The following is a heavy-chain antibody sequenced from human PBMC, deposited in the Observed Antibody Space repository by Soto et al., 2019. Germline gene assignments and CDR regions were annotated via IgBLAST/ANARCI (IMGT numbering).Heavy chain of an antibody. CDR3: ARGRNDFWSGPQWLVPHYYYYGMDV. CDR1: GYTFTSYD. J-gene: IGHJ6*02. CDR2: MNPNSGNT. D-gene: IGHD3-3*01. V-gene: IGHV1-8*01. Sequence: QVQLVQSGAEVKKPGASVKVSCKASGYTFTSYDINWVRQATGQGLEWMGWMNPNSGNTGYAQKFQGRVTMTRNTSISTAYMELSSLRSEDTAVYYCARGRNDFWSGPQWLVPHYYYYGMDVWGQGTTVTVSS.